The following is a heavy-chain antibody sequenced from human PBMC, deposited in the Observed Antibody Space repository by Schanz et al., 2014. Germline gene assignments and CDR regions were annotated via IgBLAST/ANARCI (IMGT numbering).Heavy chain of an antibody. J-gene: IGHJ4*02. CDR2: ITTAGTKM. D-gene: IGHD6-13*01. CDR3: ARDQGYTTSWHIFDL. CDR1: GFTFSSYS. Sequence: QVQLVESGGGVVQPGKSLRLSCAASGFTFSSYSMHWVRQAPGKGLEWVAAITTAGTKMYYADSVRGRFTISRDNAENTLLLQMNSLSAEDTAVYYCARDQGYTTSWHIFDLWGQGTLVTVSS. V-gene: IGHV3-30-3*01.